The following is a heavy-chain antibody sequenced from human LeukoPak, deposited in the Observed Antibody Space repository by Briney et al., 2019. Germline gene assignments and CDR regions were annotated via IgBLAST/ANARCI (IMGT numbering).Heavy chain of an antibody. V-gene: IGHV3-30*18. D-gene: IGHD6-19*01. Sequence: GTSLSLSCVASGFTFSSFGMHWVRQAPGKGLEWVAFMSFDGSKKYFADSVKGRFTISRDNSKNTLYLQMNSLRAEDTAVYYCAKCLTVAALYGMDVWGQGTTVTVSS. CDR2: MSFDGSKK. CDR3: AKCLTVAALYGMDV. J-gene: IGHJ6*02. CDR1: GFTFSSFG.